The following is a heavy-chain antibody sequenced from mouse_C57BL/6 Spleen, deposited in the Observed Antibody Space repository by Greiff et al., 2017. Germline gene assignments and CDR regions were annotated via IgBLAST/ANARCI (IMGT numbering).Heavy chain of an antibody. CDR3: AHDGYYRDWYFDV. D-gene: IGHD2-3*01. V-gene: IGHV14-2*01. Sequence: EVQLQQSGAELVKPGASVKLSCTASGFNIKDYYMHWVKQRTEQGLEWIGRIDPEDGETKYDPKFQGKATITADTSSNTAYLQLSSLTSEDTAVYYCAHDGYYRDWYFDVWGTGTTVTVSS. CDR1: GFNIKDYY. J-gene: IGHJ1*03. CDR2: IDPEDGET.